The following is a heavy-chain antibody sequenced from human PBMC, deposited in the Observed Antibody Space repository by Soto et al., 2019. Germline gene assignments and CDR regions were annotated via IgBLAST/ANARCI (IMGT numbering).Heavy chain of an antibody. CDR1: GFTFSSYW. V-gene: IGHV3-74*01. CDR2: ISSDGSST. CDR3: ARGATGGIVDY. D-gene: IGHD3-16*02. Sequence: EVQLVESGGGLVQPGESLRLSCAASGFTFSSYWMHWVRQGPGKGLVWVSRISSDGSSTSYADSVRGRITISRDNAKNTLYLQMSSLRAEDTAVYYCARGATGGIVDYWGQGTLVTVSS. J-gene: IGHJ4*02.